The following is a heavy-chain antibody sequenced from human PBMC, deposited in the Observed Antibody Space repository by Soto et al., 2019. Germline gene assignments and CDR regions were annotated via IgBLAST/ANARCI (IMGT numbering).Heavy chain of an antibody. Sequence: GGSLRLSCAASGFTFSNAWMNWVRQAPGKGLERVGRIKSKTDGGTTDYAAPVKGRFTISRDDSKNTLYLQMNSLKTEDTAVYYCTTVSPYMVWVGPGPWGQGTLVTVSS. D-gene: IGHD3-10*01. CDR1: GFTFSNAW. J-gene: IGHJ5*02. CDR3: TTVSPYMVWVGPGP. CDR2: IKSKTDGGTT. V-gene: IGHV3-15*07.